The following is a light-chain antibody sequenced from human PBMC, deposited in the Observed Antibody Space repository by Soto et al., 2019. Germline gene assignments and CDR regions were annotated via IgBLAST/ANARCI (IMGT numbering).Light chain of an antibody. V-gene: IGLV2-14*03. J-gene: IGLJ2*01. CDR3: SSYTTNNTVV. CDR2: DVT. Sequence: QSALTQPASVSGSPGQSITISCTGTSSDFCGYDYVSWYQQHPGKAPKVLIYDVTNRPSGVSIRFSGSKSGNTASLTISGLQAEDEARYYCSSYTTNNTVVFGGGTKLTVL. CDR1: SSDFCGYDY.